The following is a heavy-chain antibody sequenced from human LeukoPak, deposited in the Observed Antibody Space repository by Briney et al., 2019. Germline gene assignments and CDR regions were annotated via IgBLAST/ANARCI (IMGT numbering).Heavy chain of an antibody. J-gene: IGHJ4*02. Sequence: SETLSLTCAVSGSSISSTYYWAWIRQPPGKGLEGIGSVFHAGSTYYNPALKSRVTVSVDTSKNQFSLKLTSVTAADTAVYYCARGDYFIDFWGQGTLVTVSS. CDR2: VFHAGST. D-gene: IGHD2/OR15-2a*01. V-gene: IGHV4-38-2*01. CDR3: ARGDYFIDF. CDR1: GSSISSTYY.